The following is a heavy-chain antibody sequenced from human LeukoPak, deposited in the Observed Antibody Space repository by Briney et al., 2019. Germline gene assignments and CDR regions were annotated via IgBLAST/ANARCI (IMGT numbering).Heavy chain of an antibody. Sequence: ASVKVSCKASGYTFTSYAMHLVGQAPGQRLEGIGLINAGNCNTKYSQKFQGRVTINNDTSASTAYMQLSSLRSEHTDVYYCARVSLAAAGTLDYWRQGTLVTVPS. V-gene: IGHV1-3*01. D-gene: IGHD6-13*01. CDR1: GYTFTSYA. CDR3: ARVSLAAAGTLDY. J-gene: IGHJ4*02. CDR2: INAGNCNT.